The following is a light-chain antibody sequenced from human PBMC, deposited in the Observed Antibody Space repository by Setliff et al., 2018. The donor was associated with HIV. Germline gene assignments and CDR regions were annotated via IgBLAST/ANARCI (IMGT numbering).Light chain of an antibody. CDR1: SSDLGTYDL. V-gene: IGLV2-23*02. J-gene: IGLJ2*01. CDR3: SSYAGVSNVL. Sequence: QSVLTQPASVSGSLGQSITISCTGTSSDLGTYDLVSWFQQHPGKAPKLIIYQVTKWPPGVSNRFSGSKTGNTASLTISGLQADDEADYYCSSYAGVSNVLFGGGTK. CDR2: QVT.